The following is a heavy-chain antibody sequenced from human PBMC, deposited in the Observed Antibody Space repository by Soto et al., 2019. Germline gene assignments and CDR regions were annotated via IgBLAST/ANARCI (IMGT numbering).Heavy chain of an antibody. CDR1: GFTLSGYW. Sequence: EVQLVESGGDLVQTGGSLRLSCAASGFTLSGYWMYWVRQAPGKGLVWVSRINSDGSIIDYADSVKGRITISRDNARKTVFLKRNSRRVGDRGVYYCARGGTGHGRAVWGKGTTVPVPS. V-gene: IGHV3-74*01. J-gene: IGHJ6*04. CDR3: ARGGTGHGRAV. CDR2: INSDGSII.